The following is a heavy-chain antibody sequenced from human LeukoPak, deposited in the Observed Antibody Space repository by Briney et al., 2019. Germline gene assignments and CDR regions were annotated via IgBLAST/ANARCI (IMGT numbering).Heavy chain of an antibody. CDR3: AKELSSWGPSSDAFDT. J-gene: IGHJ3*02. CDR1: EFSVGSNY. D-gene: IGHD3-16*01. V-gene: IGHV3-23*01. CDR2: ISGSGANT. Sequence: GGSLRLSCAASEFSVGSNYMTWVRQAPGKGLEWVSAISGSGANTYYADSVKGRLTISRDNSKNTLYLRMNSLRAEDTAVYYCAKELSSWGPSSDAFDTWGQGTMVTVSS.